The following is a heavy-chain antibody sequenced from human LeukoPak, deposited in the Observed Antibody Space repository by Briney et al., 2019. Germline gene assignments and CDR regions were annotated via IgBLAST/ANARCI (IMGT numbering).Heavy chain of an antibody. V-gene: IGHV3-74*01. J-gene: IGHJ4*02. CDR3: ARDDRSGYFDY. Sequence: GGSLRLSCAASGFTFSSHWMHWVRHAPGKGLVWVSRINSDGSSTSYADSVEGRFTFSRDNAKNTLYLQINSLRAEDTAVYYCARDDRSGYFDYWGQGALVTVSS. D-gene: IGHD3-3*01. CDR2: INSDGSST. CDR1: GFTFSSHW.